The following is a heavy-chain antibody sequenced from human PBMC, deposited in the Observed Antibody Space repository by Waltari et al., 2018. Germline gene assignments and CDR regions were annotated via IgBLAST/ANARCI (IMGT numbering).Heavy chain of an antibody. V-gene: IGHV4-34*01. D-gene: IGHD3-9*01. J-gene: IGHJ4*02. CDR1: GGSFSGYY. CDR3: ARGRYFDWLFHFDY. CDR2: INHSGST. Sequence: QVQLQQWGAGLLKPSETLSLTCAVYGGSFSGYYWSWIRQPPGKGLEWIGEINHSGSTNDNPSLKRRVTISVDTSKNQFSLKLSSVTAADTAVYYCARGRYFDWLFHFDYWGQGTLVTVSS.